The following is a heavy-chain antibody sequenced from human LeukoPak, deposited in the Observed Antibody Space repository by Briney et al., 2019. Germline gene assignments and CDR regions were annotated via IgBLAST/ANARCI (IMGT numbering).Heavy chain of an antibody. V-gene: IGHV4-34*01. Sequence: SETLSLTCAVYGGSSSGYYWSWIRQPPGKGLEWIGEINHSGSTNYNPSLKSRVTISVDTSKNQFSLKLSSVTAADTAVYYCASLARDYVWGSYRSPHYYYYYYMDVWGKGTTVTVSS. D-gene: IGHD3-16*02. J-gene: IGHJ6*03. CDR1: GGSSSGYY. CDR3: ASLARDYVWGSYRSPHYYYYYYMDV. CDR2: INHSGST.